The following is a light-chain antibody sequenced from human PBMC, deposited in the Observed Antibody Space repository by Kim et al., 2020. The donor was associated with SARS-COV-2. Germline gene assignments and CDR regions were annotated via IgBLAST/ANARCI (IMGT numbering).Light chain of an antibody. CDR3: NSRDRSGNYVV. CDR2: GED. J-gene: IGLJ2*01. Sequence: SSELTQDPAVSVALGQTVRITCQGDSLRTYYASWYPQKPGQAPVLVMYGEDNRPSGIPDRFSGSNSGNTAPLTITGAQAEDEADYYCNSRDRSGNYVVFG. V-gene: IGLV3-19*01. CDR1: SLRTYY.